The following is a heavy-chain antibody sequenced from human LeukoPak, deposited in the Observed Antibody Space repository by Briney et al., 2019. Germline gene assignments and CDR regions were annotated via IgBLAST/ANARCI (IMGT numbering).Heavy chain of an antibody. CDR1: GFTFSSYA. Sequence: GGSLRLSCAASGFTFSSYAMHWVRQAPGKGLEWVAVISYDGSNKYYADSVKGRFTISRDNSKNTLYLQMNSLRAEDTAVYYYARDLDTSVTGDWGQGTLVTVSS. CDR2: ISYDGSNK. V-gene: IGHV3-30-3*01. J-gene: IGHJ4*02. D-gene: IGHD2-21*02. CDR3: ARDLDTSVTGD.